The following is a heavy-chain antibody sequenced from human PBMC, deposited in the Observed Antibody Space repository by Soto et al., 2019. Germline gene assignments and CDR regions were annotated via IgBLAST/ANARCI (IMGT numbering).Heavy chain of an antibody. D-gene: IGHD2-15*01. CDR2: IYHRGNT. CDR3: ARGSLGVVVVAAQPPHAFDI. Sequence: PSETLSLTCTVSGGSISSSSSYWGWIRQPPGKGLEWVGNIYHRGNTYYNPSLESRVTISVDTSKNQFSLKLSSVTAADTAVYYCARGSLGVVVVAAQPPHAFDIWGQGTMVTVSS. CDR1: GGSISSSSSY. V-gene: IGHV4-39*07. J-gene: IGHJ3*02.